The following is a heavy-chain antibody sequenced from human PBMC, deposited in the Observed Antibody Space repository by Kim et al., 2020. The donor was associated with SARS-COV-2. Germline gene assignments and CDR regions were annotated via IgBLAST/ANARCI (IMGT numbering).Heavy chain of an antibody. D-gene: IGHD2-2*01. Sequence: GTTDYTPPVKRRFTIVSNNSKNTLYLQMNSLKTEDSAVYYCLSSCAIFDYWGQGTLVTVSS. CDR2: GTT. J-gene: IGHJ4*02. CDR3: LSSCAIFDY. V-gene: IGHV3-15*01.